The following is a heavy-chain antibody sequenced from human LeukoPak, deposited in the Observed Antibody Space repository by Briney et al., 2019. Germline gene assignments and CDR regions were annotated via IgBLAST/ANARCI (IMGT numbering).Heavy chain of an antibody. V-gene: IGHV4-59*01. CDR3: ARAYYYGSGSSLNYYYYYMDV. CDR1: GGSISSYY. Sequence: SETLSLTCTVSGGSISSYYWSWIRQPPGKGMEWIGYIYYSGSTNYNPSLKSRVTISVDTSKNQFSLKLSSVTAADTAVYYCARAYYYGSGSSLNYYYYYMDVWGKGTTVTVSS. D-gene: IGHD3-10*01. J-gene: IGHJ6*03. CDR2: IYYSGST.